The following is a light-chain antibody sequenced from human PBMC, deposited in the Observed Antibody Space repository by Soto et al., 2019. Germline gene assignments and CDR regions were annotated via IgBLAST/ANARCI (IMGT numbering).Light chain of an antibody. J-gene: IGKJ4*01. V-gene: IGKV3-11*01. CDR3: QQRSTWPLT. CDR1: QNVGGY. Sequence: EIVLTQSPATLSLSPGERATRACRASQNVGGYLAWYQQKPGQAPRLLIYDASNRATGIPARFSGSGSGTDFSLTISSPEPEDLAVYYRQQRSTWPLTFGGGTKVEIK. CDR2: DAS.